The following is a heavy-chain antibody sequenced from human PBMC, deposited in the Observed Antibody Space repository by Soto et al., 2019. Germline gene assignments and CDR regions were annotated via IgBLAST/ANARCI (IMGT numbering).Heavy chain of an antibody. CDR1: GFTFSSYA. J-gene: IGHJ5*02. D-gene: IGHD2-2*01. CDR3: VKSKRILLGYCSSSSCSNRFDP. Sequence: GGSLRLSCAASGFTFSSYAMSWVRQAPGKGLEWVSAIRGSGGSTYYADSVKGRFTISRDNSKNTLYLQMNSLRAEDTAVYYCVKSKRILLGYCSSSSCSNRFDPWGQGTLVTVSS. V-gene: IGHV3-23*01. CDR2: IRGSGGST.